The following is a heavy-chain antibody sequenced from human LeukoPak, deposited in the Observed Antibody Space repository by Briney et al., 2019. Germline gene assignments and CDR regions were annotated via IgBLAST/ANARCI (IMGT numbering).Heavy chain of an antibody. D-gene: IGHD3-10*01. V-gene: IGHV1-69*06. J-gene: IGHJ5*02. CDR3: AREVVRGVMLNWFDP. CDR1: GYTFTGYY. Sequence: ASVKVSCKASGYTFTGYYMHWVRQAPGQGLEWMGGIIPIFGTANYAQKFQGRVTVTADKSTSTAYMELSSLRSEDTAVYYCAREVVRGVMLNWFDPWGQGTLVTVSS. CDR2: IIPIFGTA.